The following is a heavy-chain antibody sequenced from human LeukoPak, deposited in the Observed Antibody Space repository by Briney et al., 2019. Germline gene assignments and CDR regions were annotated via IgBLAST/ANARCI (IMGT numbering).Heavy chain of an antibody. D-gene: IGHD2-2*02. CDR3: ARHELGGAAGIPFDY. V-gene: IGHV1-2*02. Sequence: ASVKVSCKASGYTFTGYYMHWVRQAPGQGLEWMGWINPNSGGTNYAQKFQGRVTMTRDTSISTAYMELSRLRSDDTAVYYCARHELGGAAGIPFDYGGQGTLVTVSA. J-gene: IGHJ4*02. CDR2: INPNSGGT. CDR1: GYTFTGYY.